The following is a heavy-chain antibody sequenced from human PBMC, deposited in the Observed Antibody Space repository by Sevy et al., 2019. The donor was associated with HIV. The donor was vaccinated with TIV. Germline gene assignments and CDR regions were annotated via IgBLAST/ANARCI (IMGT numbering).Heavy chain of an antibody. CDR1: GFTFGDYA. Sequence: GGSLRLSCTASGFTFGDYAMSWFRQAPGKGLEWVGFIRSKAYGGTTEYAASVKGRFTISRDDSNSIAYLQMNSLKTEDTAVYYCTRASDYDYVWGSYRYYYYYYGMDVWGQGTTVTVSS. D-gene: IGHD3-16*02. CDR3: TRASDYDYVWGSYRYYYYYYGMDV. CDR2: IRSKAYGGTT. V-gene: IGHV3-49*03. J-gene: IGHJ6*02.